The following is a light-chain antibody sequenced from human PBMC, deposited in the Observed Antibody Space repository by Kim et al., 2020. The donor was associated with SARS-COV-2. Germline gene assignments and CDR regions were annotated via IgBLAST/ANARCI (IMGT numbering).Light chain of an antibody. J-gene: IGLJ3*02. CDR1: SCNIGSNT. V-gene: IGLV1-44*01. CDR3: AAWYDSLNAWV. Sequence: GQRVTISCSGSSCNIGSNTVNWYQQHPGTAPKLLIYSNHQRPSGVPDRFSSSKSAASASLAISWLHSADEADYYCAAWYDSLNAWVFGGGTQLTVL. CDR2: SNH.